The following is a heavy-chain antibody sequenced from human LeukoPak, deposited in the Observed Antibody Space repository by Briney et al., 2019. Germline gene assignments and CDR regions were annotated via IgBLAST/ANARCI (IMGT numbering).Heavy chain of an antibody. D-gene: IGHD6-19*01. Sequence: PGGSLRLSCAASGFTFSSYAMSWVRQAPGKGLECVAHIKGDASEKYYLDSVKGRFTISRDNAKNSLYLQMNSLRAEDTAVYYCARQAGVTWGQGTLVTVSS. CDR2: IKGDASEK. V-gene: IGHV3-7*01. CDR3: ARQAGVT. CDR1: GFTFSSYA. J-gene: IGHJ5*02.